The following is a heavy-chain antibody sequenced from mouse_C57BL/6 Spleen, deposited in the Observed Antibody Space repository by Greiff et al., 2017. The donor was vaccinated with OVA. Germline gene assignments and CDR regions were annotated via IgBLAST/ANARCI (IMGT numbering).Heavy chain of an antibody. CDR2: IYPGDGDT. V-gene: IGHV1-80*01. D-gene: IGHD1-1*01. J-gene: IGHJ3*01. CDR1: GYAFSSYW. CDR3: ARNYYGSSYGFAY. Sequence: QVQLQQSGAELVKPGASVKISCKASGYAFSSYWMNWVQQRPGKGLEWIGQIYPGDGDTNYNGKFKGKATLTADKSSSTAYMQLSSLTSEDSAVYFCARNYYGSSYGFAYWGQGTLVTVSA.